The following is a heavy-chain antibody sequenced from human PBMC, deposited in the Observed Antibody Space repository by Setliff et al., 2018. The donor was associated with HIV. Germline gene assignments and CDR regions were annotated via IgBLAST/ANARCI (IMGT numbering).Heavy chain of an antibody. CDR2: ISGSSSTI. Sequence: PGGSLRLSCAASGFIFTDYCMSWIRQAPGKGLEWISYISGSSSTIYYADSVKGRFTISRDNAKNSLYLQMNSLRAEDTAVYYCARGPMKKGAFDIWGQGTMVTVSS. CDR1: GFIFTDYC. V-gene: IGHV3-11*04. CDR3: ARGPMKKGAFDI. J-gene: IGHJ3*02.